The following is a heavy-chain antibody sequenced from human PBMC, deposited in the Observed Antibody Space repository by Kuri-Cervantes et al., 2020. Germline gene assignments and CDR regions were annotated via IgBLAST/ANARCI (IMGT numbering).Heavy chain of an antibody. J-gene: IGHJ6*03. CDR3: ARVGGGYDIHYYYYMDV. CDR2: IIPIFGTA. V-gene: IGHV1-69*01. D-gene: IGHD5-12*01. Sequence: KISCKASGGTFSSYAISWVRQAPGQGLEWMGGIIPIFGTANYAQKFQGRVTITADESTSTAYMELSSLRSEDTAVYYCARVGGGYDIHYYYYMDVWGKGTTVTVSS. CDR1: GGTFSSYA.